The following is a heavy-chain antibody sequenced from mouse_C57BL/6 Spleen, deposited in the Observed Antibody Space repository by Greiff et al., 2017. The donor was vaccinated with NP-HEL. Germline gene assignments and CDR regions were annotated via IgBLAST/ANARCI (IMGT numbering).Heavy chain of an antibody. CDR3: ARHNHYSNSGFAY. V-gene: IGHV5-6*01. J-gene: IGHJ3*01. Sequence: EVQLVESGGDLVKPGGSLKLSCAASGFTFSSYGMSWVRQTPDKRLEWVATISSGGSYTYYQDSVKGRFTISRDNAKNTLYLQMSSLKSEDTAMYDCARHNHYSNSGFAYWGQGTLVTVSA. CDR2: ISSGGSYT. CDR1: GFTFSSYG. D-gene: IGHD2-5*01.